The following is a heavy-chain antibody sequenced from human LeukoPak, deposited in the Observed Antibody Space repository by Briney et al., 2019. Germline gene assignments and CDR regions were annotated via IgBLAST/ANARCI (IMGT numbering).Heavy chain of an antibody. CDR1: GFTFSDYY. CDR3: ARQGVRITMVRGVDY. J-gene: IGHJ4*02. D-gene: IGHD3-10*01. CDR2: ISSSGSTI. Sequence: GGSPRLSCAASGFTFSDYYMSWIRQAPGKGLEWVSYISSSGSTIYYADSVKGRFTISMDNAKNSLYLQMNSLRAEDTAVYYCARQGVRITMVRGVDYWGQGTLVTVSS. V-gene: IGHV3-11*01.